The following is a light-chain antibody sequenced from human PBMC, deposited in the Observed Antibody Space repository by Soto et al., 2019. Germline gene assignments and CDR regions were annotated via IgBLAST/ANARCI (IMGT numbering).Light chain of an antibody. J-gene: IGKJ1*01. V-gene: IGKV3-11*01. Sequence: EFVLTQSPDTLSLSPGERATLSCRASQSVTTYLAWYQEKPGQAPRLLIYDASIRATGIPARFSGSWSGTDFTLTINGLEPEDSAVYYCQQRGNWPPTWTFGQGTKVDIK. CDR3: QQRGNWPPTWT. CDR1: QSVTTY. CDR2: DAS.